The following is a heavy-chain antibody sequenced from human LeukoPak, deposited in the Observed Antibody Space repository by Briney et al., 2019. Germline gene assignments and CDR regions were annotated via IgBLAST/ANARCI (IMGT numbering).Heavy chain of an antibody. V-gene: IGHV4-4*07. CDR3: ARGPAYSWLRAGSVCYFDF. D-gene: IGHD3-10*01. Sequence: PSETLSLTCTLSGDSISRFYWSWIRQPAGKGLEWIGRIYTSGRTNYNPSLKSRVSMSIDVPKNQFSLRLSSVTAADTAVYYCARGPAYSWLRAGSVCYFDFWGQGVLVTVCS. CDR1: GDSISRFY. J-gene: IGHJ4*02. CDR2: IYTSGRT.